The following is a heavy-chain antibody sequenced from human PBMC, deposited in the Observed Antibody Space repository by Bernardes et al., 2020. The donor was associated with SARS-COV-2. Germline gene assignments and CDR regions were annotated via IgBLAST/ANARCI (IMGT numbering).Heavy chain of an antibody. J-gene: IGHJ6*02. CDR2: INDSGST. D-gene: IGHD3-22*01. CDR3: ARGRRFYYGSSGYNLYNYGMDV. V-gene: IGHV4-34*01. Sequence: SETLSLTCAVYGGSFSGYYWTWIRQPPGKGLEWIGEINDSGSTNYNPSLKSRVTISVDTSRNQFSLKVSSVTAADTAVYYCARGRRFYYGSSGYNLYNYGMDVWGQGTTVTVSS. CDR1: GGSFSGYY.